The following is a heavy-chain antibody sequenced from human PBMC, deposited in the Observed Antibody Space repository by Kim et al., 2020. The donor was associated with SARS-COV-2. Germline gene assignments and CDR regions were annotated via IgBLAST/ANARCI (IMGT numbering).Heavy chain of an antibody. Sequence: GGSLRLSCSASGFTFSSCAMHWVRQAPGKGLEYVSAISSNGGSTYYADSVKGRFTISRDNSKNTLYLQMSSLRAEDTAVYYCVKNHRYQLPYDAFDIWGQGTMVTVSS. CDR1: GFTFSSCA. J-gene: IGHJ3*02. D-gene: IGHD2-2*01. V-gene: IGHV3-64D*06. CDR3: VKNHRYQLPYDAFDI. CDR2: ISSNGGST.